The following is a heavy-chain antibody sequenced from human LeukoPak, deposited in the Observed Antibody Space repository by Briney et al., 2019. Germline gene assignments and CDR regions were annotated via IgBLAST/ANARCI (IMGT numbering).Heavy chain of an antibody. D-gene: IGHD3-22*01. CDR2: IHSSGTT. CDR1: GDSISGYY. Sequence: SETLSLTCTVSGDSISGYYCSWIRQTPGRGLEWIASIHSSGTTNYNPSLKSRVTMSVDTSKNQFSLRLTSVTAADTAVYFCARGYFDTSGSSNPFDYWGQGALVTVSS. J-gene: IGHJ4*02. CDR3: ARGYFDTSGSSNPFDY. V-gene: IGHV4-4*09.